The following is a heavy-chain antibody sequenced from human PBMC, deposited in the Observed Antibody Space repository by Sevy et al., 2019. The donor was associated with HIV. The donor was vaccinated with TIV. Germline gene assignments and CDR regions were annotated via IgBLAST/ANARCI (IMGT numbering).Heavy chain of an antibody. CDR1: GFKFDDHT. J-gene: IGHJ4*02. CDR3: SKDVGGFSGFDY. D-gene: IGHD5-12*01. Sequence: GGSLRLSCGASGFKFDDHTMHWVRQAPGKGLQWVSFIGGDKKKSSYASSVQGRFSISRDNRRNNLYLQMHSLRIEDTGLYFCSKDVGGFSGFDYWGQGTLVTVSS. V-gene: IGHV3-43*01. CDR2: IGGDKKKS.